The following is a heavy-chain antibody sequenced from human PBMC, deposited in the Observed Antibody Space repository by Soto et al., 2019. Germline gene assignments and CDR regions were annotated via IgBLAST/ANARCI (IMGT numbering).Heavy chain of an antibody. CDR3: VGGRPRTAHNNWFDP. D-gene: IGHD5-18*01. CDR1: GGSISSSSYY. CDR2: IYYSGST. Sequence: PSETLSLTCTVSGGSISSSSYYWGWIRQPPGKGLEWIGSIYYSGSTYYNPSLKSRVTISVDTSKNQFSLKLSSVTAADTAVYYCVGGRPRTAHNNWFDPWGQGTLVTVSS. V-gene: IGHV4-39*01. J-gene: IGHJ5*02.